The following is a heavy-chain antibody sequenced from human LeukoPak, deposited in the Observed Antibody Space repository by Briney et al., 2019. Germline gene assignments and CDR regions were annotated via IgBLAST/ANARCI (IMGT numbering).Heavy chain of an antibody. CDR3: ARLTPYRLHYYDSSGYYYD. Sequence: SETLSLTCTVSGGTISSYYWSWIRQPPGKGLEWIGYIYYSGSTNYNPSLKSRVTISVDTSKNQFSLKLSSVTAADTAVYYCARLTPYRLHYYDSSGYYYDWGQGTLVTVSS. V-gene: IGHV4-59*08. CDR2: IYYSGST. CDR1: GGTISSYY. D-gene: IGHD3-22*01. J-gene: IGHJ4*02.